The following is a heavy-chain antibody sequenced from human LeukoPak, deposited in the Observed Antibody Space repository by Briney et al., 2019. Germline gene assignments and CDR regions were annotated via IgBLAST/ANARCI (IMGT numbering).Heavy chain of an antibody. D-gene: IGHD3-22*01. Sequence: GASVKVSCKASGSTFIKYGISWVRQAPGQGLEWMGWISTYNGDTHYAQKLQGRVTMTTDTSTSTAYMELRSLRSDDTAVYYCARGPYDSSGYYSYYFDYWGQGTLVTVSS. CDR1: GSTFIKYG. CDR3: ARGPYDSSGYYSYYFDY. V-gene: IGHV1-18*01. J-gene: IGHJ4*02. CDR2: ISTYNGDT.